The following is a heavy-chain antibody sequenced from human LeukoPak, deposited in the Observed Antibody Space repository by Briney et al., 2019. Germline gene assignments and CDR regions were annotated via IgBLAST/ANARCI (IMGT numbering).Heavy chain of an antibody. V-gene: IGHV5-51*01. CDR1: GYSFTSYW. J-gene: IGHJ5*02. CDR2: IYPGDSDT. Sequence: PGESLKISCKGSGYSFTSYWIGWVRQMPGKGLEWMGIIYPGDSDTRYSPSFQGQVTISADKSISTAYLQWSSLKASDTAMYYCARGTYYDFWSGSHTNNSFDPWGQGTLVTVSS. CDR3: ARGTYYDFWSGSHTNNSFDP. D-gene: IGHD3-3*01.